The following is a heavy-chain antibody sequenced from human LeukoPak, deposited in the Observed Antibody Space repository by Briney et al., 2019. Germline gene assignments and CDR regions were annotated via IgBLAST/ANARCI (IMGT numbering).Heavy chain of an antibody. Sequence: SETLSLTCAVYGGSFSGYYWTWIRQPPGKGLHWIGEINHSGSTNYNPSLKSRVTISVDTSKNQFSPKLTSVTAADTAVYYCARRGYCSGGSCYPSYFDSWGQGTLVTVSS. CDR2: INHSGST. J-gene: IGHJ4*02. V-gene: IGHV4-34*01. CDR1: GGSFSGYY. D-gene: IGHD2-15*01. CDR3: ARRGYCSGGSCYPSYFDS.